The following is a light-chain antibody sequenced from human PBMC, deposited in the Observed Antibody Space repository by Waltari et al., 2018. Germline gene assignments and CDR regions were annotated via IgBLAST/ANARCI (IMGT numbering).Light chain of an antibody. V-gene: IGLV1-40*01. J-gene: IGLJ2*01. CDR3: QSYDSSLSGSL. CDR2: GHS. Sequence: QSVLTQPPSVSGAPGQRVTISCTGSSSNIGAGYDVPWYQQLPGTAPKLLIYGHSNRPSGVPDRFSGSKSGTSASLTITGLQAEDEADYYCQSYDSSLSGSLFGGGTKLTVL. CDR1: SSNIGAGYD.